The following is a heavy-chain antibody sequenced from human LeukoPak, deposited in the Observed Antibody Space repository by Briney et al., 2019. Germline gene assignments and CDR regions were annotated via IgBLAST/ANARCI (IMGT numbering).Heavy chain of an antibody. J-gene: IGHJ4*02. CDR3: ASRKLGNDY. Sequence: PSETLSLTCTIAGGSVSVYYWSWIRQSPGKGLEWIGYIYHTGSTSYSPSLKGRVTISADTSQNQFSLKLSSVTAADTAVYYCASRKLGNDYWGQGTLVTVSS. D-gene: IGHD7-27*01. V-gene: IGHV4-59*02. CDR2: IYHTGST. CDR1: GGSVSVYY.